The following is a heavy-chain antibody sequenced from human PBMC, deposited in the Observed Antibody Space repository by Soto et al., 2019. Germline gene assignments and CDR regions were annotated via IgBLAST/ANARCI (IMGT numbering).Heavy chain of an antibody. CDR3: ARGGSSSDNGMDV. CDR2: ISSRSYTI. D-gene: IGHD6-6*01. CDR1: GFSFSTYS. J-gene: IGHJ6*02. V-gene: IGHV3-48*02. Sequence: EVQLVESGGGLAQPGGSLRLSCAASGFSFSTYSMNWVRQAPGKGLEWVSYISSRSYTIYYIDSVKGRFTISRDNAKSSLYLQMNSLRDEDTAVYYCARGGSSSDNGMDVWGQGTTVTVSS.